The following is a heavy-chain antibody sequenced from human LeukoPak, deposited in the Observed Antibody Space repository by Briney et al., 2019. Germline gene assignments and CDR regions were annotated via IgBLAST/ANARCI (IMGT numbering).Heavy chain of an antibody. CDR1: GFTFTTYS. V-gene: IGHV3-21*01. CDR2: ISSSGSYR. CDR3: ARDRGTTSSSGWYFDP. D-gene: IGHD2-2*01. Sequence: GGSLRLSCAGAGFTFTTYSMNWVRQAPGKGLEWVSSISSSGSYRYYADSVKGRFTISRDNAKKSLYLQINSLRAEDTAVYYCARDRGTTSSSGWYFDPWGRGTLVTVSS. J-gene: IGHJ2*01.